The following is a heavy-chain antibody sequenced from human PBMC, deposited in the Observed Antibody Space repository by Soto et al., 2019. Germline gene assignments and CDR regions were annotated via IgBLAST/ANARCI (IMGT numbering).Heavy chain of an antibody. V-gene: IGHV4-59*01. J-gene: IGHJ6*02. CDR1: GGSISSYY. D-gene: IGHD3-3*01. CDR2: IYYSGST. CDR3: ARLSVYDFGSGIRGYYYYGMDV. Sequence: QVQLQESGPGLVKPSETLSLTCTVSGGSISSYYWSWIRQPPGKGLEWIGYIYYSGSTNYNPSLKSRVTIAVDTSKNQFSLKLSSVTAADTAVYYCARLSVYDFGSGIRGYYYYGMDVWGQGTTVTVAS.